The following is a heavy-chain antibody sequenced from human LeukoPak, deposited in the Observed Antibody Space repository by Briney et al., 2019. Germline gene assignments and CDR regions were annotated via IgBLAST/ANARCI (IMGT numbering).Heavy chain of an antibody. V-gene: IGHV3-23*01. CDR2: ISGSGGST. J-gene: IGHJ4*02. CDR1: GFTFSSYA. CDR3: AKDHLAYCGGDCNGDY. D-gene: IGHD2-21*02. Sequence: GGSLRLSCAASGFTFSSYAMSWVRQAPGKGLEWVSAISGSGGSTYYADSVKGRFTISRDNSKNTLYLQMNSLRAEDTAVYYCAKDHLAYCGGDCNGDYWGQGTLVTVSS.